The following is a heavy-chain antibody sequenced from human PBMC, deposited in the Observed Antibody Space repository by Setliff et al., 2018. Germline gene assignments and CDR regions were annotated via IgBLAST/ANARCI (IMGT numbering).Heavy chain of an antibody. V-gene: IGHV4-59*01. Sequence: SETLSLTCTVSGGSISVYYWTWFRQPPGKGLEWIGYISSGSTNYNPSLKSRVTISVDPSKNQFSLRVTSVTAADTAVYYCARVARLVLSRNAFDIWGQGTMVTVSS. CDR3: ARVARLVLSRNAFDI. D-gene: IGHD2-2*01. J-gene: IGHJ3*02. CDR2: ISSGST. CDR1: GGSISVYY.